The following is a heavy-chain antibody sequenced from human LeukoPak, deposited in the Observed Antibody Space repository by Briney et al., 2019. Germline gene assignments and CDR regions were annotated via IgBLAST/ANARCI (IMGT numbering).Heavy chain of an antibody. CDR3: ARGGLRLRIFGVGLIDY. J-gene: IGHJ4*02. CDR1: GFTFSSYW. Sequence: GSLRLSCAASGFTFSSYWMHWVRQAPGKGLVWVSRIKSDGSSTSYADSVKGRFTISRDNAKNTLYLQMNSLRAEDTAVYYCARGGLRLRIFGVGLIDYWGQGTLVTVSS. CDR2: IKSDGSST. D-gene: IGHD3-3*01. V-gene: IGHV3-74*01.